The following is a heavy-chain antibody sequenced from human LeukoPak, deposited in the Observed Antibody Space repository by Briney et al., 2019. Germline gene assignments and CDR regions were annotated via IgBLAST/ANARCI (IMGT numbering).Heavy chain of an antibody. Sequence: KPSETLSLTCTASGGSISSSSYYWGWIRQPPGKGLEWIGSIYYSGSTYYNPSLKSRVTISVDTSKNQFSLKLSSVTAADTAVYYCARQSGYYSVDAFDIWGQGTMVTVSS. D-gene: IGHD3-22*01. J-gene: IGHJ3*02. CDR2: IYYSGST. CDR1: GGSISSSSYY. CDR3: ARQSGYYSVDAFDI. V-gene: IGHV4-39*01.